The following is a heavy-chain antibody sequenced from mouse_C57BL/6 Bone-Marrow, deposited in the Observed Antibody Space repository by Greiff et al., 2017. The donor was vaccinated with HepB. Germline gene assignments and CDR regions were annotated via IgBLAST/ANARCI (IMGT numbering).Heavy chain of an antibody. CDR3: ARGGPTIVTTWYFDV. V-gene: IGHV5-4*03. CDR1: FFPFLLSS. D-gene: IGHD2-5*01. J-gene: IGHJ1*03. CDR2: LRYFCIYT. Sequence: SMKPSFSSSFFPFLLSSLSFFLPPPSPLLSFFSPLRYFCIYTYYPYNVNCRFTISRDNAKNNLYLQMSHLKSEDTAMYYCARGGPTIVTTWYFDVWGTGTTVTVSS.